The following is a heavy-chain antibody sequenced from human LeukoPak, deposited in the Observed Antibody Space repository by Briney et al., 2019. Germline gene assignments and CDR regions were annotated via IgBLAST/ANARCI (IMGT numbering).Heavy chain of an antibody. Sequence: SETLSLTCTVSGGSISSGGYSWSWIRQPPGKGLEWIGYIYHSGSTYYNPSLKSRVTISVDRSKNQSSLKLSSVTAADTAVYYCASSVVVTATGYYYYGMDVWGQGTTVTVSS. V-gene: IGHV4-30-2*01. D-gene: IGHD2-21*02. CDR3: ASSVVVTATGYYYYGMDV. CDR2: IYHSGST. CDR1: GGSISSGGYS. J-gene: IGHJ6*02.